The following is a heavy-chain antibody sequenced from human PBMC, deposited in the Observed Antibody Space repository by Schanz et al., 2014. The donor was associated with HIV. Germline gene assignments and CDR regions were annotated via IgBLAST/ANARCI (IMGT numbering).Heavy chain of an antibody. CDR1: GYTFINYD. D-gene: IGHD3-9*01. CDR2: INTRTGDT. J-gene: IGHJ4*02. V-gene: IGHV1-2*02. CDR3: AKGLQKFDWRSPFDY. Sequence: QVQLVQSGAEVKKPGASVKVSCKASGYTFINYDIHWVRQASGLGLEWMGWINTRTGDTIYAERLQGRVTLTRDTSINTAYMTLSRLGSDDTAVYFCAKGLQKFDWRSPFDYWGQGTLLTVSS.